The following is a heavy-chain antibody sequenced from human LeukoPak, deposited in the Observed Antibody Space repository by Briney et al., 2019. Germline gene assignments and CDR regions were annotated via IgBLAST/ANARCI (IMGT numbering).Heavy chain of an antibody. CDR1: GGTFSSYA. V-gene: IGHV1-69*13. D-gene: IGHD6-19*01. CDR3: AREKIGIAVAGYRTYFDY. CDR2: IIPIFGTA. J-gene: IGHJ4*02. Sequence: WASVKVSCKASGGTFSSYAISWVRQAPGQGLEWMGGIIPIFGTANYAQKFQGRVTITADESTSTAYMELSSLRSEDTAVYYCAREKIGIAVAGYRTYFDYWGQGTLVTVSS.